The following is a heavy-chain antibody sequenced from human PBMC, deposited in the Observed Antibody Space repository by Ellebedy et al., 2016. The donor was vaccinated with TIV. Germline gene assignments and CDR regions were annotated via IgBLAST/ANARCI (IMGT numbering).Heavy chain of an antibody. CDR1: GFTSNTFD. CDR3: ARDREGCLDI. V-gene: IGHV3-13*01. Sequence: GGSLRLSXAASGFTSNTFDMHWVRQATGKGLEWVSAISPTGDTFYSGSVRGRFTISRETAKNSFYLQMNSLRDGDTAVYYCARDREGCLDIWGRGTVVTVSS. J-gene: IGHJ3*02. CDR2: ISPTGDT.